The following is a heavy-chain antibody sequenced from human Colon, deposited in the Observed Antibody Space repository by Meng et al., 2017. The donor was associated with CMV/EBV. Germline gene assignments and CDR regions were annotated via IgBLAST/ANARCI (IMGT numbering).Heavy chain of an antibody. CDR1: GYTFTGYY. J-gene: IGHJ4*02. V-gene: IGHV1-18*04. CDR3: ARDRGELGYCSSTSCYRGEYFDY. CDR2: ISAYNGNT. Sequence: ASVKVSCKASGYTFTGYYIHWVRQAPGQGLEWMGWISAYNGNTNYAQKLQGRVTMTTDTSTSTAYMELRSLRSDDTAVYYCARDRGELGYCSSTSCYRGEYFDYWGQGTLVTVSS. D-gene: IGHD2-2*01.